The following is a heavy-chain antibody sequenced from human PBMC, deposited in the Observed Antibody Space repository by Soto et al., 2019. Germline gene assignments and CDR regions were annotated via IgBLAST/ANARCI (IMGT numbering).Heavy chain of an antibody. CDR1: GFTFSNAW. J-gene: IGHJ4*02. CDR2: IKSKTDGGTT. V-gene: IGHV3-15*07. D-gene: IGHD1-7*01. CDR3: TTDFGLRYNWNYDSPSK. Sequence: EVQLVESGGGLVKPGGSLRLSCAASGFTFSNAWMNWVRQAPGKGLEWVGRIKSKTDGGTTDYAAPVKGRFTISRDDSKNTLYLQMNSLKTEDTAVYYCTTDFGLRYNWNYDSPSKWGQGTLVTVSS.